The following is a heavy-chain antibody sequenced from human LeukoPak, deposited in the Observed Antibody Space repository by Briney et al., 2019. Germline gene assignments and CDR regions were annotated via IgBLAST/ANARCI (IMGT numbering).Heavy chain of an antibody. V-gene: IGHV1-69*05. D-gene: IGHD3-22*01. J-gene: IGHJ3*02. CDR3: AKGLYDSSGYYPVDAFDI. CDR2: IIPIFGTA. Sequence: SVKVSKASGGTFSSYAISWVRQAPGQGLEWMGRIIPIFGTANYAQKFQGRVTITTDESTSTAYMELSSLRSEDTAVYYCAKGLYDSSGYYPVDAFDIWGQGTMVTVSS. CDR1: GGTFSSYA.